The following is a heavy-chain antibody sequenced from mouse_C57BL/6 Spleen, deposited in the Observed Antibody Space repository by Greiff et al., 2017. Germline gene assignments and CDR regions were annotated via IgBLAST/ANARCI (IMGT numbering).Heavy chain of an antibody. Sequence: EVQRVESEGGLVQPGSSMKLSCTASGFTFSDYYMAWVRQVPEKGLEWVANINYDGSSTYYLDSLKSRFIISRDNAKNILYLQMSSLKSEDTATYYCARETRWYGFDYWGQGTTLTVSS. CDR3: ARETRWYGFDY. CDR1: GFTFSDYY. CDR2: INYDGSST. J-gene: IGHJ2*01. V-gene: IGHV5-16*01. D-gene: IGHD1-1*02.